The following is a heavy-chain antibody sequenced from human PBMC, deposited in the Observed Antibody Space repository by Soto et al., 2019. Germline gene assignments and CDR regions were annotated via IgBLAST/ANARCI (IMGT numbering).Heavy chain of an antibody. V-gene: IGHV3-7*01. CDR1: GFAFSGYW. J-gene: IGHJ4*02. Sequence: PGGSLRLSCAASGFAFSGYWMSWVRQAPGKGLEWVAIIAPHGNEKDYVDSVKGRFTISRDNAENSLYLQMNSLRAEDTAVYYCVRGAPYGGSDYWGQGTLVTVSS. CDR3: VRGAPYGGSDY. CDR2: IAPHGNEK. D-gene: IGHD3-16*01.